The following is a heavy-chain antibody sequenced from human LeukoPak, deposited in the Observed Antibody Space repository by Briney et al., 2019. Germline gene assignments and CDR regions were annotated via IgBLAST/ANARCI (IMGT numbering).Heavy chain of an antibody. CDR1: GYSFSTYG. J-gene: IGHJ4*02. CDR3: ARLRVSSGYYSDY. V-gene: IGHV3-74*01. Sequence: GSLRLSCAASGYSFSTYGMHWVRQAPGKGLVWVSRINSDGSTTSYAESVKGRFTISRDNAKNTLYLQMNSLRAEDTAVYYCARLRVSSGYYSDYWGQGTLVTVSS. CDR2: INSDGSTT. D-gene: IGHD3-22*01.